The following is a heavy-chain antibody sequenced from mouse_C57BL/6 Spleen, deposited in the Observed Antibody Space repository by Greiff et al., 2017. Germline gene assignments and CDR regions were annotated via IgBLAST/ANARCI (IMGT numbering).Heavy chain of an antibody. Sequence: VKLMESGPGLVAPSQSLSITCTVSGFSLTRYGVHWVRQPPGKGLEWLVVIWSDGSTTYNSALKSRLSISKDNSKRQVFLKMNSLQTDDTAMYYCASLDSSGYWFAYWGQGTLVTVSA. CDR3: ASLDSSGYWFAY. D-gene: IGHD3-2*02. CDR1: GFSLTRYG. J-gene: IGHJ3*01. CDR2: IWSDGST. V-gene: IGHV2-6*03.